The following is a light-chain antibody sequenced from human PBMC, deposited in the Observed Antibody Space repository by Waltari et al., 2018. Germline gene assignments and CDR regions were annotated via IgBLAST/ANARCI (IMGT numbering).Light chain of an antibody. V-gene: IGKV3-20*01. CDR1: QSLTSNK. CDR2: ATS. CDR3: EQYDSAPLT. Sequence: EIVLTQSPGTLSLSPGERATLPCRASQSLTSNKLAWYQQKPGQAPSLLIYATSTRATGIPDRFSGSGSGTDFTLTISGLGPDDFAVYYCEQYDSAPLTFGGGTK. J-gene: IGKJ4*01.